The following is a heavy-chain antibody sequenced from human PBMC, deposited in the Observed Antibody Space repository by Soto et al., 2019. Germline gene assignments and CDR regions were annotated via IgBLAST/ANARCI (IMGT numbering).Heavy chain of an antibody. CDR3: PKNGDSYYYYYGMDV. CDR2: ISGSGGST. D-gene: IGHD4-17*01. CDR1: GFTFSSYA. Sequence: EVQLLESGGGLVQPGGSLRLSCAASGFTFSSYAMSWVRQAPGKGLEWVSAISGSGGSTYYADSVKGRFTISRDNPKNALYLQMNSLRAEDTAVYYCPKNGDSYYYYYGMDVWGQGTTVTVSS. V-gene: IGHV3-23*01. J-gene: IGHJ6*02.